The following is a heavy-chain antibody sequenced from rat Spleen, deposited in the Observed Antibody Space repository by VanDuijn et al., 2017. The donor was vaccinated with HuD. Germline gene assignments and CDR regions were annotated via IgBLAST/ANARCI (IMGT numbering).Heavy chain of an antibody. CDR2: ITNTGGST. J-gene: IGHJ4*01. CDR3: TRSLPGEGVMDA. CDR1: GFTFNNYW. Sequence: EVQLVESWGGLVQPGRSLKLSCVASGFTFNNYWMTWIRQAPGKGLEWVASITNTGGSTYYPDSVKGRFTISRDNAKSTLYLQMNSLRSEDTATYYCTRSLPGEGVMDAWGQGASVTVSS. D-gene: IGHD1-11*01. V-gene: IGHV5-31*01.